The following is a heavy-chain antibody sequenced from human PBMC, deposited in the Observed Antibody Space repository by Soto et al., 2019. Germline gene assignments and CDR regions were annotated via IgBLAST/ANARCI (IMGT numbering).Heavy chain of an antibody. J-gene: IGHJ6*02. CDR3: AADSTPSMDV. CDR1: GLTLTTSA. Sequence: SVKVACQVSGLTLTTSALQWLRQARGQRLEWIGWIVAGSGNTNYAQKFQERVTITRDMSTSTAYMELSSLRSEDTAVYYCAADSTPSMDVWGQGTTVTVSS. D-gene: IGHD2-15*01. V-gene: IGHV1-58*01. CDR2: IVAGSGNT.